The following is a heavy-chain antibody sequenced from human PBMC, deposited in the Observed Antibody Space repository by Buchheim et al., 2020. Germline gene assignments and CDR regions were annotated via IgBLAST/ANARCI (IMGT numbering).Heavy chain of an antibody. Sequence: QVQVVESGGGVVQPGRSLRLSCKASGFTFNRHAMHWVRQAPGKGLEWVAVIAYDGSNTYYADSVRGRFSISRDNSKNTLNLQMNSLRAEDTAVYYCVSGLGDCSSASCYGDWFDPWGQGTL. CDR2: IAYDGSNT. CDR1: GFTFNRHA. D-gene: IGHD2-2*01. CDR3: VSGLGDCSSASCYGDWFDP. V-gene: IGHV3-30-3*01. J-gene: IGHJ5*02.